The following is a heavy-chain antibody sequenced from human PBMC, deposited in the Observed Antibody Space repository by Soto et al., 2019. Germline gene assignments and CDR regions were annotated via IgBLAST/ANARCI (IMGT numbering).Heavy chain of an antibody. CDR3: AREDYDFWSGSLDY. Sequence: GGSLRLSCAASGFTFSSYGMSWVRQAPGKGLEWVANIKQDGSEKYYVDSVKGRFTISRDNAKNSLYLQMNSLRAEDTAVYYCAREDYDFWSGSLDYWGQGTLVTVSS. V-gene: IGHV3-7*01. CDR2: IKQDGSEK. J-gene: IGHJ4*02. CDR1: GFTFSSYG. D-gene: IGHD3-3*01.